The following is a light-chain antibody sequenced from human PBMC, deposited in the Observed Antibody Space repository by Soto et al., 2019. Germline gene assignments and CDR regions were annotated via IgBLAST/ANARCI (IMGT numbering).Light chain of an antibody. J-gene: IGLJ1*01. CDR1: SSDIGFYNY. CDR3: SSYTSTSPLYV. V-gene: IGLV2-14*01. CDR2: EVA. Sequence: QSVLTQPASVSGSPGQSITISCTGTSSDIGFYNYVSWYQQHPGEAPKRIIYEVAKRPSGVSSRFSGSKSGNTASLTISGLQAEDEADYHCSSYTSTSPLYVFGTGTKVTVL.